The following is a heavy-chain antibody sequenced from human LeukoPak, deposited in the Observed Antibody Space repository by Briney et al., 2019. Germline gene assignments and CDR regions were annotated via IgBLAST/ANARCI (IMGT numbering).Heavy chain of an antibody. Sequence: ASVKVSCKTSGYRFTGLYIHWVRQAPGHGLEWMGWINPNTGGTNSALKFQGRVTLTTDTSISAAYMDLRSLTSDDTAVYYCAREADFNGSGRGDSWGQGTLVIVSS. D-gene: IGHD2-8*01. CDR1: GYRFTGLY. CDR3: AREADFNGSGRGDS. CDR2: INPNTGGT. J-gene: IGHJ4*02. V-gene: IGHV1-2*02.